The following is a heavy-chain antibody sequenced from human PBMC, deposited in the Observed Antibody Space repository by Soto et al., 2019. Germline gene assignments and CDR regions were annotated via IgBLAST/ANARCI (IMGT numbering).Heavy chain of an antibody. J-gene: IGHJ4*02. CDR2: IYWDDDK. CDR1: GFSLSTSGVG. D-gene: IGHD1-7*01. CDR3: AHRRIGVSQWNYGDFDY. Sequence: SGPTLVNPTQTLTLTCTFSGFSLSTSGVGVGWIRQPPGKALEGLVVIYWDDDKRYSPSLRGRLTITKDTSKNQVVLTMTNVDPEDTATYFCAHRRIGVSQWNYGDFDYWGQGILVTVSS. V-gene: IGHV2-5*02.